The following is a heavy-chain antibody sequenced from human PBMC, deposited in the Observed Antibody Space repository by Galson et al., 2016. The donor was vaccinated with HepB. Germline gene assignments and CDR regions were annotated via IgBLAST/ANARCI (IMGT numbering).Heavy chain of an antibody. Sequence: SLRLSCAGSGFTFSSFGLHWVRQAPGKGLDWVAVISNNGNYKYYADSVKGRFTISRDNSKTTVYLQMNSLRAEDTAVYYCAKDPSRLLEAGRLDSWGQGTLVTVSS. J-gene: IGHJ4*02. CDR2: ISNNGNYK. CDR1: GFTFSSFG. V-gene: IGHV3-30*18. CDR3: AKDPSRLLEAGRLDS. D-gene: IGHD6-19*01.